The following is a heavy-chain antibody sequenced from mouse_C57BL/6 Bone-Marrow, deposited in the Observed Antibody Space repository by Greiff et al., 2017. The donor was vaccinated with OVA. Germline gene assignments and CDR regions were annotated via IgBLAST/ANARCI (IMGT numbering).Heavy chain of an antibody. J-gene: IGHJ1*03. V-gene: IGHV1-81*01. CDR1: GYTFTSYG. CDR3: ARRGYYGSRRGYFDV. D-gene: IGHD1-1*01. Sequence: LVESGAELARPGASVKLSCKASGYTFTSYGISWVKQRTGQGLEWIGEIYPRSGNTYYNEKFKGKATLTADKSSSTAYMELRSLTSEDSAVYFCARRGYYGSRRGYFDVWGTGTTVTVSS. CDR2: IYPRSGNT.